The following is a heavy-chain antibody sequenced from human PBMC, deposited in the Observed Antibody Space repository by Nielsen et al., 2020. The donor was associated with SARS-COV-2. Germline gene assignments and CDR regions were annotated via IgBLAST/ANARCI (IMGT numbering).Heavy chain of an antibody. D-gene: IGHD6-19*01. Sequence: GGSLRLSCAASGFTFSSYSMNWVRQAPGKGLEWVSSISSSSSYIYYADSVKGRFTISRDNAKNSLYLQMNSLRAEDTAVYYCARDSPGSGWYFDYWGQGTLVTASS. CDR2: ISSSSSYI. CDR1: GFTFSSYS. J-gene: IGHJ4*02. CDR3: ARDSPGSGWYFDY. V-gene: IGHV3-21*01.